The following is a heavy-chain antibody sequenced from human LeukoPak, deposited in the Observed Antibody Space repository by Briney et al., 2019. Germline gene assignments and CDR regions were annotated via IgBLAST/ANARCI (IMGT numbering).Heavy chain of an antibody. CDR1: GGTFSSYA. Sequence: SVKVSCKASGGTFSSYAISWVRQAPGQGLEWMGRIIPIFGTANYAQKFQGRVTITTDESTSTAYMELSSLRSEDTAVYYCARVTGILTGPTPYYYYYMDVWGKGTTVTVSS. CDR3: ARVTGILTGPTPYYYYYMDV. J-gene: IGHJ6*03. CDR2: IIPIFGTA. D-gene: IGHD3-9*01. V-gene: IGHV1-69*05.